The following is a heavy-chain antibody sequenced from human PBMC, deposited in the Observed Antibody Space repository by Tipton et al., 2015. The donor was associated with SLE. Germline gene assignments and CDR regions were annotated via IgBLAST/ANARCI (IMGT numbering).Heavy chain of an antibody. CDR2: FTRSGDT. D-gene: IGHD6-6*01. CDR1: RGSFSDSW. J-gene: IGHJ4*02. V-gene: IGHV4-34*01. Sequence: TLSLTCAADRGSFSDSWWSWISQPPGRGVEWVGGFTRSGDTNYNPSLRGRGSISAVSSKNQVSLNLKSLTAADTAVYYFARYEYPFLYWGQGTLVPAS. CDR3: ARYEYPFLY.